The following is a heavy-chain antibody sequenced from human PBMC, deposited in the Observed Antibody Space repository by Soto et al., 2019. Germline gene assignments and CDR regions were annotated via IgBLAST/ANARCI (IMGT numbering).Heavy chain of an antibody. CDR2: ISYDGSNK. Sequence: GGSLRLSSADSGFTFSSYAMHWVRQAPGKGLEWVAVISYDGSNKYYADSVKGRFTISRDNSKNTLYLQMNSLRAEDTAVYYCATEPTYWGQGTLVTVSS. CDR3: ATEPTY. D-gene: IGHD4-17*01. V-gene: IGHV3-30-3*01. CDR1: GFTFSSYA. J-gene: IGHJ4*02.